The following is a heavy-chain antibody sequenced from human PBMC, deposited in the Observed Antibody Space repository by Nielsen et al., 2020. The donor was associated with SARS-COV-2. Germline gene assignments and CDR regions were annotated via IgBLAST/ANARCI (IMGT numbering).Heavy chain of an antibody. CDR1: GGSFSGYY. D-gene: IGHD4-17*01. Sequence: SETLSLTCAVYGGSFSGYYWSWIRQPPGKGLEWIGEINHSGSTNYNPSLKSRVTISVGTSKNQFSLKLSSVTAADTAVYYCATGLRSIDYWGQGTLVTVSS. CDR2: INHSGST. CDR3: ATGLRSIDY. J-gene: IGHJ4*02. V-gene: IGHV4-34*01.